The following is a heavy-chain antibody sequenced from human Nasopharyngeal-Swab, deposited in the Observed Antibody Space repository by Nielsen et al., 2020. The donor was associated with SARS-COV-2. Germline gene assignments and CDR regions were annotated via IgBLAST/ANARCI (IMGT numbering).Heavy chain of an antibody. Sequence: GGSLRLSCAASGFTFSDYYMSWIRQAPGKGLEWVSYISSGGSTIYYADSVKGQFTISRDNAKNSLYLQMNSLRAEDTAVYYCASSYYDSSGYYPDYWGQGTLVTVSS. V-gene: IGHV3-11*01. CDR2: ISSGGSTI. D-gene: IGHD3-22*01. J-gene: IGHJ4*02. CDR3: ASSYYDSSGYYPDY. CDR1: GFTFSDYY.